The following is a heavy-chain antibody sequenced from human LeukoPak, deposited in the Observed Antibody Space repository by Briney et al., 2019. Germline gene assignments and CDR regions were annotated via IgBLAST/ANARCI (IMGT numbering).Heavy chain of an antibody. CDR2: ISGSGGST. D-gene: IGHD3-3*01. V-gene: IGHV3-23*01. J-gene: IGHJ1*01. CDR1: GFTFSSSA. Sequence: GGSLRLSCAASGFTFSSSAMSWVRQAPGKGLEWVSSISGSGGSTYYADSVKGRFTISRDNSKNTLYLQMNSLRAEDTAVYYCAKDMTSGYYYFQHWGQGTLVTVSS. CDR3: AKDMTSGYYYFQH.